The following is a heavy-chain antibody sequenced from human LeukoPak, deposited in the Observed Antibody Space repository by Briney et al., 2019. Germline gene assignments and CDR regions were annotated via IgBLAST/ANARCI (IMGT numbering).Heavy chain of an antibody. D-gene: IGHD6-13*01. CDR2: ISSSGGST. V-gene: IGHV3-64*01. CDR1: VFPFRRYA. Sequence: GVPQSLFCAASVFPFRRYAMLWLRQAPGKGLVYVSVISSSGGSTYYANSVNGRFTISRDNSKNTLYLQMNSLRAEDMAVYYCARGKELVRGWFDYWGQGTLVTVSS. J-gene: IGHJ4*02. CDR3: ARGKELVRGWFDY.